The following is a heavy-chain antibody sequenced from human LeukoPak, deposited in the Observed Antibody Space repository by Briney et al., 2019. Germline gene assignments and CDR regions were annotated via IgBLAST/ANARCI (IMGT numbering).Heavy chain of an antibody. CDR2: ISGSGGST. CDR1: GFTFSSYG. V-gene: IGHV3-23*01. CDR3: AREVLGARAFEY. J-gene: IGHJ4*02. Sequence: PGGSLRLSCAASGFTFSSYGMSWVRQAPGKGLEWVSAISGSGGSTYYADSVKGRFTISRDNSKNTLYLQMNSLRAEDTAVYYCAREVLGARAFEYWGQGILVTVSS. D-gene: IGHD1-26*01.